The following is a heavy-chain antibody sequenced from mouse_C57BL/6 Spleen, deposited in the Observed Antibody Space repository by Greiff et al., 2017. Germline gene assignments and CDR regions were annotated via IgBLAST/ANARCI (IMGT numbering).Heavy chain of an antibody. CDR3: AREGDDGYLYYFDY. CDR1: GYTFTSYG. D-gene: IGHD2-3*01. CDR2: IYPRSGNT. Sequence: VQLQQSGAELARPGASVKLSCKASGYTFTSYGISWVKQRTGQGLEWIGEIYPRSGNTYYNEKFKGKATLTADKSSSTAYMELRSLTSEDSAVYFCAREGDDGYLYYFDYWGQGTTLTVSS. J-gene: IGHJ2*01. V-gene: IGHV1-81*01.